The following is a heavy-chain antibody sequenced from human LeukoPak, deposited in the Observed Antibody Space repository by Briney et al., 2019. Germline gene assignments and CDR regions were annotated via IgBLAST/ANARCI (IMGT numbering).Heavy chain of an antibody. CDR1: GGSISSSNW. V-gene: IGHV4-4*02. Sequence: TASETLSLTCAVSGGSISSSNWWSWVRQPPGKGLEWIGEIYHSGSTNYNPSLKSRVTISVDKSKNQFSLKLSSVTAADTAVYYCASYYYDSSGYYGGVDYWGQGTLVTVSS. J-gene: IGHJ4*02. CDR3: ASYYYDSSGYYGGVDY. CDR2: IYHSGST. D-gene: IGHD3-22*01.